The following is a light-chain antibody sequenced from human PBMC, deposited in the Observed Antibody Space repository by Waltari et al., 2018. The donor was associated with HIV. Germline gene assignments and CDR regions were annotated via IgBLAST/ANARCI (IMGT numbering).Light chain of an antibody. V-gene: IGLV2-14*03. CDR3: SSYTSTSTVYV. J-gene: IGLJ1*01. CDR2: AVS. Sequence: QSALTQPASVSGSPGQSITISCTGTSSDVGGYNSVSWYQLHPGKAPKLMIDAVSNRPSGVSNRFSGSKSDNTASLTISGLQAEDEADYYCSSYTSTSTVYVFGTGTEVTVL. CDR1: SSDVGGYNS.